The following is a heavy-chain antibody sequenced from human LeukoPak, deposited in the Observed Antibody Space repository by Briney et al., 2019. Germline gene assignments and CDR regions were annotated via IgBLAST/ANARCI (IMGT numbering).Heavy chain of an antibody. J-gene: IGHJ6*02. CDR2: ISYDGSNK. Sequence: GGSLRLSCAASGFTFSSYAMHWVRQAPGKGLEWVAVISYDGSNKYYADSVKGRFTISRDNSKNTLYLQMNSLRAEDTAVYYCARDILTGYYGQYYYHGMDVWGQGTTVTVSS. CDR3: ARDILTGYYGQYYYHGMDV. V-gene: IGHV3-30*14. CDR1: GFTFSSYA. D-gene: IGHD3-9*01.